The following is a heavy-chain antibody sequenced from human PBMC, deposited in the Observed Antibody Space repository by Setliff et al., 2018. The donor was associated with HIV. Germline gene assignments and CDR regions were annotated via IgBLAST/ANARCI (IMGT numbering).Heavy chain of an antibody. D-gene: IGHD3-3*01. CDR2: IYPADSDT. CDR1: GYSFTSYW. Sequence: GESLKISCRGSGYSFTSYWIGWVRQMPGKGLEWMGIIYPADSDTTYNPSFQGQVTISADKSISTAYLQWSTLKASDTAMYYCARAVREKVFRFLEWPAYYDSWGQGTLVTVSS. V-gene: IGHV5-51*01. J-gene: IGHJ4*02. CDR3: ARAVREKVFRFLEWPAYYDS.